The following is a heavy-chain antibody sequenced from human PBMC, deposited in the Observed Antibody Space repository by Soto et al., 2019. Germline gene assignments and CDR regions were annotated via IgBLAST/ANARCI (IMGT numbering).Heavy chain of an antibody. Sequence: GGSLRLSCAASGFTFSSYAMSWVRQAPGKGLEWVSAISGSGGSTYYADSVKGRFTISRDNSKNTLYLQMNSLRAEDTAVYYCAIDDRYYYDSSGYWPFDYWGQGTLVTVSS. CDR2: ISGSGGST. J-gene: IGHJ4*02. V-gene: IGHV3-23*01. CDR3: AIDDRYYYDSSGYWPFDY. D-gene: IGHD3-22*01. CDR1: GFTFSSYA.